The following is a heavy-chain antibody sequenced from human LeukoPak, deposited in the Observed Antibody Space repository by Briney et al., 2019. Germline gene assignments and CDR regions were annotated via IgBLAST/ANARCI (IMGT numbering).Heavy chain of an antibody. D-gene: IGHD2-15*01. V-gene: IGHV3-74*01. J-gene: IGHJ4*02. Sequence: TGGSLRLSCAASGFTFSSYWMDWVRHARGKGRGWVSRINRDGRSTTYADSVKGRFTISRDNAKNTMYLQMNSLRAEDTAVYYCARGSGEGYCSGGSCYADYWGQGTLVTVSS. CDR1: GFTFSSYW. CDR2: INRDGRST. CDR3: ARGSGEGYCSGGSCYADY.